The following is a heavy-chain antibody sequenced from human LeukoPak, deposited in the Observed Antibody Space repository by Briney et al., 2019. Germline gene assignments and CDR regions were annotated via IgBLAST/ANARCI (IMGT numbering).Heavy chain of an antibody. Sequence: SVKVSCKASGYTFTSYGISWVRQAPGQGLEWMGGIIPIFGTANYAQKFQGRVTITADESTSTAYMELSSLRSEDTAVYYCARGEKPGYSYGYYWGQGTLVTVSS. J-gene: IGHJ4*02. D-gene: IGHD5-18*01. CDR3: ARGEKPGYSYGYY. CDR1: GYTFTSYG. V-gene: IGHV1-69*13. CDR2: IIPIFGTA.